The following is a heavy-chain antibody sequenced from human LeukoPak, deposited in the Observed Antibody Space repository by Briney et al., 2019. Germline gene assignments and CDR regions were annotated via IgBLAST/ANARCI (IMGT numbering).Heavy chain of an antibody. Sequence: GGSLRLSCAASGFTFSSYAMSWVRQAPGKGLEWASAISVSGGSTYYADSGKGRFTISRDNSKTTLYLQMNSLRAEDTAVYYCAKARSGWYGVEDYWGQGTLVTVSS. CDR1: GFTFSSYA. V-gene: IGHV3-23*01. D-gene: IGHD6-19*01. CDR2: ISVSGGST. CDR3: AKARSGWYGVEDY. J-gene: IGHJ4*02.